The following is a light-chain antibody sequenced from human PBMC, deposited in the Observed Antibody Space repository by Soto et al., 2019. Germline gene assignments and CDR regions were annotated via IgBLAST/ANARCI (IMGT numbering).Light chain of an antibody. CDR2: EVS. CDR3: SSYAGSSTYV. Sequence: QSALTQPASVSGSPGQSITISCTGTSSDVGGFNYVSWYQQHPGKAPKLMIYEVSNLPSGVSNRFSGSKSGNTASLTISGLQAEDEADYYCSSYAGSSTYVFGTGTKLTVL. V-gene: IGLV2-14*01. CDR1: SSDVGGFNY. J-gene: IGLJ1*01.